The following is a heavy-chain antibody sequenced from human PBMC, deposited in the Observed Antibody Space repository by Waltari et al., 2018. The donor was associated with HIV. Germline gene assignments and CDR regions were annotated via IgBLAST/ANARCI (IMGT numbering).Heavy chain of an antibody. CDR3: ARENYYDSSGLMGHAFDI. J-gene: IGHJ3*02. D-gene: IGHD3-22*01. Sequence: EVQLVQSGAEVKKPGESLKISCKGSGYSFTSYWIGWVRQMPGKGLEWMGITYPGDSDTRYSPSFQGQVTISADKSISTAYLQWSSLKASDTAMYYCARENYYDSSGLMGHAFDIWGQGTMVTVSS. CDR2: TYPGDSDT. V-gene: IGHV5-51*03. CDR1: GYSFTSYW.